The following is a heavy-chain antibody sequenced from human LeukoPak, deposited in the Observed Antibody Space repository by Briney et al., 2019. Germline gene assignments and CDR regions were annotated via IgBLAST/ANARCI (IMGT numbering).Heavy chain of an antibody. D-gene: IGHD3-3*01. CDR3: ARAYYDFWSGNYYYYYMDV. CDR2: IYTSGST. CDR1: GGSISSYY. J-gene: IGHJ6*03. V-gene: IGHV4-4*09. Sequence: ASETLSLTCTVSGGSISSYYWSWIRQPPGKGLEWIGYIYTSGSTSYNPSPKSRVTISVDTSKNQFSLKLSSVTVADTAVYYCARAYYDFWSGNYYYYYMDVWGKGTTVTVSS.